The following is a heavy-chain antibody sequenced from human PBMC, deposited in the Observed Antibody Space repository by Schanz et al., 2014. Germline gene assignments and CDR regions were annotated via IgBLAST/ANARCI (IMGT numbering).Heavy chain of an antibody. D-gene: IGHD2-15*01. CDR3: AREIRWYGFDP. J-gene: IGHJ5*02. CDR2: INTYNGNT. V-gene: IGHV1-2*02. CDR1: GYIFSSYA. Sequence: QLVQSGSEFRKPGASVKVSCKASGYIFSSYAIHWVRQAPGQGLEWMGWINTYNGNTNYAQKFQGRVTMTRDTSISTAYMELSRLRSDDTAVYYCAREIRWYGFDPWGQGTLVTVSS.